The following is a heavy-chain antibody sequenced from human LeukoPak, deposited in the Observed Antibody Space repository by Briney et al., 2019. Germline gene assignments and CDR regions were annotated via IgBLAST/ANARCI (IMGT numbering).Heavy chain of an antibody. CDR3: AKARYGSGSYYLDY. J-gene: IGHJ4*02. CDR1: GFTFDDYA. D-gene: IGHD3-10*01. CDR2: ISWNSGSI. V-gene: IGHV3-9*01. Sequence: PGGSLRLSCAASGFTFDDYAMHWVRQAPGKGLEWVSGISWNSGSIGYADSVKGRFTISRDNAKNSLYLQMNSLRAEDTALYYCAKARYGSGSYYLDYWGQGTLVTVSS.